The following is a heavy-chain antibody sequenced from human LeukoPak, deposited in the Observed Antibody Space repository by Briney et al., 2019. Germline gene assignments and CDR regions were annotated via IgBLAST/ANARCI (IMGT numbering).Heavy chain of an antibody. V-gene: IGHV3-20*04. J-gene: IGHJ5*02. Sequence: PGGSLRLSCEASGFTFDDYGMAWVRQAPGKGLEWVSGLQRNGGSTGYADSVKGRFTISRDNAKNSLYLQMNSLRADDMAVYYCARGKNWFDPWGQGALVTVSS. CDR1: GFTFDDYG. CDR3: ARGKNWFDP. CDR2: LQRNGGST.